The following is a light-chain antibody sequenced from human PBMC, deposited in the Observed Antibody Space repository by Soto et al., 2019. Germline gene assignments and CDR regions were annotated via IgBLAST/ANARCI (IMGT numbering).Light chain of an antibody. V-gene: IGKV1-39*01. CDR3: QQYNSWPWT. Sequence: DIQMTQSPPSLSASVGDRVTITCRASQSISSYLNWYQQKPGKAPKLLIYAASSLQSGVPARFSGSGSGTDFTLTISSLQSEDFAVYYCQQYNSWPWTFGQGTKVDIK. CDR2: AAS. J-gene: IGKJ1*01. CDR1: QSISSY.